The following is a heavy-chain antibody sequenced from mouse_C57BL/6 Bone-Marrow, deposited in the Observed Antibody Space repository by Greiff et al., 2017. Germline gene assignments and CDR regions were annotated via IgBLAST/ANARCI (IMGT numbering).Heavy chain of an antibody. CDR2: IYPGSGST. CDR1: GYTFTSYW. J-gene: IGHJ1*03. Sequence: QVQLQQPGAELVKPGASVKMSCKASGYTFTSYWITWVKQRPGQGLEWIGGIYPGSGSTNYNEKFKSKATLTVDTASSTAYMQLSSLTSEDSAVYYCARDYYVDWYFDVWGTGTTVTVSA. D-gene: IGHD1-1*01. CDR3: ARDYYVDWYFDV. V-gene: IGHV1-55*01.